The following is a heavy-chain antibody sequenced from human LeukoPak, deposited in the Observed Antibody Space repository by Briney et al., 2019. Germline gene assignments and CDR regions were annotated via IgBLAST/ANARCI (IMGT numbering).Heavy chain of an antibody. J-gene: IGHJ4*02. CDR2: INHSGNT. Sequence: SETLSLTCAVYGGSLSGHYWSWIRQPPGKGLEWIGEINHSGNTNYNPSLKSRATISVDTSKNQFSLKLTSVAAADTAVYYCASGGYSYGLAYWGQGTLVTVSS. CDR3: ASGGYSYGLAY. CDR1: GGSLSGHY. D-gene: IGHD5-18*01. V-gene: IGHV4-34*01.